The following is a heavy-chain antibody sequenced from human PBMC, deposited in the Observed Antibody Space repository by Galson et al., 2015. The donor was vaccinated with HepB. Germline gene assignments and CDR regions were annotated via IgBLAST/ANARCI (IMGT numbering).Heavy chain of an antibody. CDR3: ASQWMDSSPYPNNWFAP. J-gene: IGHJ5*02. CDR2: IYPDDSDT. CDR1: GDSFGSDW. Sequence: QSGAEEKKPGESLKISCKGSGDSFGSDWISWVRQMPGKGLEWMGIIYPDDSDTRLSLSCQGQVTLSADKYFNTAYLQWGSLKASDTAMSYCASQWMDSSPYPNNWFAPWGQGTLVTVSS. D-gene: IGHD3-22*01. V-gene: IGHV5-51*01.